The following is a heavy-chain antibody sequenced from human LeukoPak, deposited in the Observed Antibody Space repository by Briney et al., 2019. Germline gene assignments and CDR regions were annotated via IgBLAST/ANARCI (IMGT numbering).Heavy chain of an antibody. Sequence: TGGSLRPSCAASGFTFSDYYMSWIRQAPGKGLEWVSYISSSSRYTNYADSVKGRFTISRDNAKNSLYLQMNSLRAEDTAVYYCARGPVVPAANDAFAAFDIWGQGTMVTVSS. CDR3: ARGPVVPAANDAFAAFDI. V-gene: IGHV3-11*06. J-gene: IGHJ3*02. CDR2: ISSSSRYT. D-gene: IGHD2-2*01. CDR1: GFTFSDYY.